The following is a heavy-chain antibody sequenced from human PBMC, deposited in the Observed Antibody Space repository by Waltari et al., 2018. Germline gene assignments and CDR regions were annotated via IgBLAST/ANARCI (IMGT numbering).Heavy chain of an antibody. CDR1: GDTVTTSY. D-gene: IGHD2-8*01. CDR2: INPRSGGT. Sequence: QDQLVQSGAEVKKPGASVKVSCKASGDTVTTSYMQWVRQAPGQGLEWMGLINPRSGGTSYAQKLQGRVSMTRDTPTGTVYMQLTSLRSEDTAVYYCATMVLTPEYFQHWGQGTLVTVSP. V-gene: IGHV1-46*04. CDR3: ATMVLTPEYFQH. J-gene: IGHJ1*01.